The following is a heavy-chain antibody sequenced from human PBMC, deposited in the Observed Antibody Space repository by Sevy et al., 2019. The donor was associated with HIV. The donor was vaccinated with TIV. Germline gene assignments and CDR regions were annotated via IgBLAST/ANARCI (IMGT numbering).Heavy chain of an antibody. CDR2: INPTSRGT. CDR1: AYNFIGYY. V-gene: IGHV1-2*06. Sequence: ASVKVSCKASAYNFIGYYIHWVRQAPGQGLEWIGRINPTSRGTKYAHKFQGRVTVTIDMSVSTAYMELTRLTSDDTAIYYCAGQTSGWYDWFDPWGPGTLVTVSS. D-gene: IGHD6-19*01. CDR3: AGQTSGWYDWFDP. J-gene: IGHJ5*02.